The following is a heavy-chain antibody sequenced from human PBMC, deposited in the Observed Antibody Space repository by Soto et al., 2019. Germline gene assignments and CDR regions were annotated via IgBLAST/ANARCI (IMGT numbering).Heavy chain of an antibody. Sequence: ASVNVSCKASGYTFTSYGISWVRQAPGQGLEWMGWISAYNGNTNYAQKLQGRVTMTTDTSTSTAYMELRSLRSDDTAVYYCARVPGYSSGWYSSWFDPWGQGTLVTVSS. D-gene: IGHD6-19*01. CDR2: ISAYNGNT. CDR1: GYTFTSYG. V-gene: IGHV1-18*01. J-gene: IGHJ5*02. CDR3: ARVPGYSSGWYSSWFDP.